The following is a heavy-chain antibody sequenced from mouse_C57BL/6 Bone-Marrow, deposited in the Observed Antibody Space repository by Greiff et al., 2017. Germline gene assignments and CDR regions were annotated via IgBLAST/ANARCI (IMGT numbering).Heavy chain of an antibody. CDR1: GFTFSSYG. D-gene: IGHD4-1*01. J-gene: IGHJ2*01. CDR3: ARPFNWDVYFDY. V-gene: IGHV5-6*01. CDR2: ISSGGSYT. Sequence: VQLQQSGGDLVKPGGSLKLSCAASGFTFSSYGMSWVRQTPDKRLEWVATISSGGSYTYYPDSVKGRFTISRDNAKNTLYLQMSSLKSEDTAMDYCARPFNWDVYFDYWGQGTTLTVSS.